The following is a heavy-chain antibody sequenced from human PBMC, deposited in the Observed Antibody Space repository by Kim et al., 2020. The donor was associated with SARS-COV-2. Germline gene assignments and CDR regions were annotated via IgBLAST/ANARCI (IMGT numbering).Heavy chain of an antibody. CDR2: IYYSGST. CDR3: ARELGFLAAGKSYYYYGMDV. V-gene: IGHV4-59*13. CDR1: GGSISSYY. D-gene: IGHD6-25*01. Sequence: SETLSLTCTVSGGSISSYYWSWIRQPPGKGLEWIGYIYYSGSTNYNPSLKSRVTISVDTSKNQFSLKLSSVTAADTAVYYCARELGFLAAGKSYYYYGMDVWPRDHGHRLL. J-gene: IGHJ6*02.